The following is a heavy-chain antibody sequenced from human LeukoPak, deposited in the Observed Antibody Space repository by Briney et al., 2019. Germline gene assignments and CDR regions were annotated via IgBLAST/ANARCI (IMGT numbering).Heavy chain of an antibody. Sequence: PSETPSLTCTVSGGSISSYYWSWIRQPPGKGLEWIGYIYYSGSTNYNPSLKSRVTISVDTSKNQFSLKLSSVTAADTAVYYCARGTQFMVRGVTSFDYWGQGTLVTVSS. CDR2: IYYSGST. D-gene: IGHD3-10*01. V-gene: IGHV4-59*01. J-gene: IGHJ4*02. CDR3: ARGTQFMVRGVTSFDY. CDR1: GGSISSYY.